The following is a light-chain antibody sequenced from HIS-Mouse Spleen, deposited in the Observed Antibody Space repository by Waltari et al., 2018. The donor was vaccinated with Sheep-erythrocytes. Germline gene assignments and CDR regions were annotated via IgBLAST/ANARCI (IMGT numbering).Light chain of an antibody. CDR2: DVS. V-gene: IGLV2-11*01. J-gene: IGLJ1*01. Sequence: QSALTQPRSVSGSPGQSVTTSCTGTSSDVGGSNYVSWYQQHPGKAPKHMIYDVSKRPSVLPDLFSGSKSGNTASRTISGLQAEDEADYYCCSYAGSYNHVFATGTKVTVL. CDR3: CSYAGSYNHV. CDR1: SSDVGGSNY.